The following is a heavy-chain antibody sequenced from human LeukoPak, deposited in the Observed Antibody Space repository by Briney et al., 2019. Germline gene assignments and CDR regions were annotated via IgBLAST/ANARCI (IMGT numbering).Heavy chain of an antibody. CDR2: INPNNGGT. Sequence: ASVKVSCKASGYTFTGYYMHWVRQAPGQGLEWMGWINPNNGGTNFAQKFQGRVTMSRDTSISTAYMDLSGLIFDDTAVYYCARGLGSGSRYPFDYWGQGTLVTVSS. J-gene: IGHJ4*02. CDR1: GYTFTGYY. CDR3: ARGLGSGSRYPFDY. D-gene: IGHD3-10*01. V-gene: IGHV1-2*02.